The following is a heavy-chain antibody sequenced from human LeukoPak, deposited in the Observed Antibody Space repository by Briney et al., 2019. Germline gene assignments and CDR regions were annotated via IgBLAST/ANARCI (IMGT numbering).Heavy chain of an antibody. D-gene: IGHD3-10*01. V-gene: IGHV1-18*01. CDR3: ARDLFNPSSTGFDY. CDR2: ISAYNGNT. CDR1: GYTFTSYG. Sequence: ASVKVSCKASGYTFTSYGISWVRQAPGQGLEWMGWISAYNGNTNYAQKLQGSVTMTTDTSTSTAYMELRSLRSDDTAVYYCARDLFNPSSTGFDYWGQGTLVTVSS. J-gene: IGHJ4*02.